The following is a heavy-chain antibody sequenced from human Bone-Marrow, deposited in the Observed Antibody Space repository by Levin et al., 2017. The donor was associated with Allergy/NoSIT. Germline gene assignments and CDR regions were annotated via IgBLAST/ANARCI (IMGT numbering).Heavy chain of an antibody. CDR3: ARLGSSSWYGTYYFDY. CDR2: IYYSGST. CDR1: GGSISSYY. Sequence: SETLSLTCTVSGGSISSYYWSWIRQPPGKGLEWIGCIYYSGSTNYNPSLKSRVTISIDTSKNQFSLKLSSVTAADTAVYYCARLGSSSWYGTYYFDYWGQGTLVNVSS. D-gene: IGHD6-13*01. J-gene: IGHJ4*02. V-gene: IGHV4-59*08.